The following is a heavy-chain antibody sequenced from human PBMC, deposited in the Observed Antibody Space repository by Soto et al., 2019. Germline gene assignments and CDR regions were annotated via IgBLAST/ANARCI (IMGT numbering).Heavy chain of an antibody. Sequence: PGGSLRLSCAASGFIFSSYSMTWVRQAPGKGLEWVSSITGSGGRTYYADSVKGRFTVSRDNSKNVVFLQMNSLRAEDTAVYYCAKDAGSGHYFLYSWFDPWGQGTRVTVSS. CDR2: ITGSGGRT. D-gene: IGHD3-22*01. CDR3: AKDAGSGHYFLYSWFDP. V-gene: IGHV3-23*01. J-gene: IGHJ5*02. CDR1: GFIFSSYS.